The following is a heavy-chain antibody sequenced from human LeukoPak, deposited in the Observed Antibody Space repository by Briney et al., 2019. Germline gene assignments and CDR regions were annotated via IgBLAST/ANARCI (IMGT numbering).Heavy chain of an antibody. CDR2: ISSSSSYI. Sequence: PGGSLRLSCAASGFTFSSYSMNWVRQAPGKGLEWVSSISSSSSYIYYADSVKGRFTISRDNAKNSLYLQMNSLRAEDTAVYYCARDRRTVTHTFDYWGQGTLVTVSS. D-gene: IGHD4-17*01. CDR1: GFTFSSYS. J-gene: IGHJ4*02. V-gene: IGHV3-21*01. CDR3: ARDRRTVTHTFDY.